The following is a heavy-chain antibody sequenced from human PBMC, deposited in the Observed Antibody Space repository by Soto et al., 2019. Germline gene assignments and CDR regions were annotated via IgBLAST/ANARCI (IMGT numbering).Heavy chain of an antibody. V-gene: IGHV5-51*01. J-gene: IGHJ3*02. Sequence: PGESLKISCKGSGYSFTSYWIGWVRQMPGKGLEWMGIIYPGDSDTRYSPSFQGQVTISADKSISTAYLQWSSLKASDTAMYYCARRSMVPAAMQYDAFDIWGQGTMVTVSS. CDR1: GYSFTSYW. D-gene: IGHD2-2*01. CDR3: ARRSMVPAAMQYDAFDI. CDR2: IYPGDSDT.